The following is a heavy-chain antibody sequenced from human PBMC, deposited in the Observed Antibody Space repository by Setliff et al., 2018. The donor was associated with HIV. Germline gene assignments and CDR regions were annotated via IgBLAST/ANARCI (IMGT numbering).Heavy chain of an antibody. D-gene: IGHD2-2*01. CDR2: INHSGST. Sequence: SETLSLTCAVYGGPFSGYYWSWIRQPPGKGLEWIGEINHSGSTNYNPSLKSRVTISVDTSKNQFSLKLSSVTAADTAVYYCARGRRDPQVRRKEVGYFDYWGQGTLVTVSS. CDR3: ARGRRDPQVRRKEVGYFDY. V-gene: IGHV4-34*01. CDR1: GGPFSGYY. J-gene: IGHJ4*02.